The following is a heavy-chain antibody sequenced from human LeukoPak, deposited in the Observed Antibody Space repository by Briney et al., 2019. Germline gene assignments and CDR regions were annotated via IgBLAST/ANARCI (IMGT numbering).Heavy chain of an antibody. CDR3: AKTPYSSGLLWRSHFDY. V-gene: IGHV3-23*01. CDR2: ISGSGGST. D-gene: IGHD6-19*01. Sequence: GGSLRLSCAASGFTFSSYGMSWVRQAPGKGLEWVSAISGSGGSTYYADSVKGRFTISRDNSKNTLYLQMNSLRAEDTAVYYCAKTPYSSGLLWRSHFDYWGQGTLVTVSS. J-gene: IGHJ4*02. CDR1: GFTFSSYG.